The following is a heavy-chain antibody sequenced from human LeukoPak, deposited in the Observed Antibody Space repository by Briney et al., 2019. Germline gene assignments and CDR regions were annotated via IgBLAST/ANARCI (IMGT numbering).Heavy chain of an antibody. CDR1: GYTFTSYG. CDR3: AREMVRGKIDY. V-gene: IGHV1-18*04. Sequence: ASVTVSCKASGYTFTSYGISWVRQAPGQGPEWMGWISAYNGNTNYAQKLQGRVTMTTDTSTSTAYMELRSLRSDDTAVYYCAREMVRGKIDYWGQGTLVTVSS. CDR2: ISAYNGNT. D-gene: IGHD3-10*01. J-gene: IGHJ4*02.